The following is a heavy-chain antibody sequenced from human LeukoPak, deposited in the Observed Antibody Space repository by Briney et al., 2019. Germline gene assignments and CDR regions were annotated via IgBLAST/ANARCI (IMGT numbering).Heavy chain of an antibody. J-gene: IGHJ4*02. V-gene: IGHV3-48*01. CDR3: ARDPDTLPGVFFDY. D-gene: IGHD3-10*01. CDR2: ISSSSLSL. Sequence: PGGSLRLSCATSGFTFNTYSMLWVRQAPGKGLEWVSYISSSSLSLYYADSVKGRFTISRDKAKNSLYLQMNSLGAEDTAVYYCARDPDTLPGVFFDYWGQGTLVTVSS. CDR1: GFTFNTYS.